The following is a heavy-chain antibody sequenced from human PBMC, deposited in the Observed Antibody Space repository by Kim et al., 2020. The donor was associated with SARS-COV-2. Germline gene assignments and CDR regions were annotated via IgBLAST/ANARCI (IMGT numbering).Heavy chain of an antibody. D-gene: IGHD4-17*01. CDR3: ANDAGNDYGDQLHY. J-gene: IGHJ4*02. V-gene: IGHV3-23*01. Sequence: SVKGRFTSSRDESENMVYLQMNSLRAEDTALYYCANDAGNDYGDQLHYWGQGILVTVSS.